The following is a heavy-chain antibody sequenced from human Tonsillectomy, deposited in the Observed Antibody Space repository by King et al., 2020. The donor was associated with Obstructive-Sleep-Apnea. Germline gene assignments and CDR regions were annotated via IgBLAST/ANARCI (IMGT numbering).Heavy chain of an antibody. D-gene: IGHD3-10*01. Sequence: VQLVQSGGGLVKSGGSLRLSCAASGFIFSSYSMNWVRQAPGKGLEWVSSISSNSAYIYYADSVKGRFTISRDNAKNSLYLQMNSLRAEDTAVYYCARDLLSGNYIRWFDPWGQGTLVTVSS. J-gene: IGHJ5*02. CDR3: ARDLLSGNYIRWFDP. CDR2: ISSNSAYI. CDR1: GFIFSSYS. V-gene: IGHV3-21*06.